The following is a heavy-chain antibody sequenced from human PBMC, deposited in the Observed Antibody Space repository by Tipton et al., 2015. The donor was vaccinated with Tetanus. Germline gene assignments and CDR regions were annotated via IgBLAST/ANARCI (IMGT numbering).Heavy chain of an antibody. V-gene: IGHV1-46*01. D-gene: IGHD1-26*01. J-gene: IGHJ4*02. CDR1: GYTFTSHY. CDR2: IIPSGGTT. Sequence: QSGAEVKKPGASVTVSCQASGYTFTSHYVHWVRQAPGQGLEWMGIIIPSGGTTRHAQKFQGRVTMTRDTSTSTVYMELSSLRSEDTAVYYCARDGGSYYTDCWGQGTLVTVSS. CDR3: ARDGGSYYTDC.